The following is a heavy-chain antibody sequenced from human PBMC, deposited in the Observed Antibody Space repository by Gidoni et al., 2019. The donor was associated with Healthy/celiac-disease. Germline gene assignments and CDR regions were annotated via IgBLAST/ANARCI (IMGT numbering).Heavy chain of an antibody. Sequence: QVQLVESGGGVVQPGRSLRLSCAASGFTFSSYGMHWVRQAPGKGLGWLAVIWYDGSNKYYADSVKGRFTISRDNSKNTLYLQMNSLRAEDTAVYYCATAEYLAARRGPSEPDYWGQGTLVTVSS. J-gene: IGHJ4*02. CDR2: IWYDGSNK. CDR3: ATAEYLAARRGPSEPDY. D-gene: IGHD6-6*01. V-gene: IGHV3-33*01. CDR1: GFTFSSYG.